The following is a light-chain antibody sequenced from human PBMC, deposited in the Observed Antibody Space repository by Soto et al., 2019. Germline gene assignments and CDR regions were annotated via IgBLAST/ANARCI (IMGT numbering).Light chain of an antibody. CDR1: SGSVSTSYY. CDR3: VLYMSSGTMV. J-gene: IGLJ2*01. CDR2: NTN. V-gene: IGLV8-61*01. Sequence: QAVVTQEPSFSVSPGGTVTLTCGLSSGSVSTSYYPSWYQQTPGQAPRTLIYNTNTRSSGVPDRFSGSILGNKAALTITGAQADDESDYYCVLYMSSGTMVFGGGTQLTVL.